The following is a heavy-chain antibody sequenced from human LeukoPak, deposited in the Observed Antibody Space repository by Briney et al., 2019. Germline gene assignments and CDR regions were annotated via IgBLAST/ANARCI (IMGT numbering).Heavy chain of an antibody. V-gene: IGHV1-69*05. CDR2: IIPIFGTA. D-gene: IGHD2-2*01. CDR3: ASRGSVVPAASGAFDI. CDR1: GGTFSSYS. J-gene: IGHJ3*02. Sequence: GASVKVSCKASGGTFSSYSISWVRQAPGQGLEWMGGIIPIFGTANYAQKFQGRVTITTDESTSTAYMELSSLRSEETAVYYCASRGSVVPAASGAFDIWGQGTMVTVSS.